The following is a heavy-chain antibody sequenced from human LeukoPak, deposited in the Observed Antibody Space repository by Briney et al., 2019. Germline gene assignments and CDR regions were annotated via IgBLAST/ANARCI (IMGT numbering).Heavy chain of an antibody. CDR3: ARGVAPSIAAAGTILSFDY. J-gene: IGHJ4*02. V-gene: IGHV4-59*08. D-gene: IGHD6-13*01. Sequence: SETLSLTCTVSGGSISSYYWSWIRQPPGKGLEWIGYIYYSGSTNYNPSLKSRVTISVDTSKNQFSLKLSSVTAADTAVYYCARGVAPSIAAAGTILSFDYWGQGTLVTVSS. CDR2: IYYSGST. CDR1: GGSISSYY.